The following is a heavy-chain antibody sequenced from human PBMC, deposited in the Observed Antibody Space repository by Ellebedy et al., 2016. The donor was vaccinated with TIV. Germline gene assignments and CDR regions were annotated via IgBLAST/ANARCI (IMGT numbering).Heavy chain of an antibody. D-gene: IGHD3-10*01. CDR3: ARDSIGFGEVY. J-gene: IGHJ4*02. CDR2: INQVGNEN. CDR1: GFTFSSFW. V-gene: IGHV3-7*01. Sequence: GESLKISCGASGFTFSSFWMGWVRRAPGKGLEWVATINQVGNENYYVDSVKGRFTISRDNAKNSLYLKMNSLRAEDTAVYYCARDSIGFGEVYWGQGTLVTVSS.